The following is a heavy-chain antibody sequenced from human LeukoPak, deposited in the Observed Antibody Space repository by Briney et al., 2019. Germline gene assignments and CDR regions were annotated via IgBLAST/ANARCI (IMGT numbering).Heavy chain of an antibody. D-gene: IGHD3-22*01. Sequence: GGSLRLPCAASGFTFSSYAMSWVRQAPGKGLEWVSAISGSGGSTYYADSVKGRFTISRDNSKNTLYLQMNSLRAEDTAVYYCAKDPTWYYYDSSGIDYWGQGTLVTVSS. CDR1: GFTFSSYA. CDR2: ISGSGGST. J-gene: IGHJ4*02. CDR3: AKDPTWYYYDSSGIDY. V-gene: IGHV3-23*01.